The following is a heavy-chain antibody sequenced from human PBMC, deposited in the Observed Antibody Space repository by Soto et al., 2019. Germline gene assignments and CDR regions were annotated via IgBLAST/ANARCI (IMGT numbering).Heavy chain of an antibody. J-gene: IGHJ4*01. Sequence: SVKVSCKASGGTFSSYTISWVRQAPGQGLEWMGRIIPILGIANYAQKFQGRVTITADKSTSTAYMELRSLRSDDTAVYYCARDSPPFTIFGVVSSTGYFSSEYDYWG. CDR1: GGTFSSYT. CDR3: ARDSPPFTIFGVVSSTGYFSSEYDY. V-gene: IGHV1-69*04. D-gene: IGHD3-3*01. CDR2: IIPILGIA.